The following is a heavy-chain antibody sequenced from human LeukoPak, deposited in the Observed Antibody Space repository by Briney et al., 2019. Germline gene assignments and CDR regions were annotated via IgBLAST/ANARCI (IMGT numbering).Heavy chain of an antibody. J-gene: IGHJ4*02. D-gene: IGHD4/OR15-4a*01. CDR1: GVNFSTAW. CDR3: NTDGCE. V-gene: IGHV3-15*01. Sequence: PGGSLRLSCAASGVNFSTAWMSWVRQAPGKGLEWVGRSKSKNNGGTTDYATSVRGRFTISRDDSKSTLDLQMISLKTEDTAVYYCNTDGCEWGQGTLVTVSS. CDR2: SKSKNNGGTT.